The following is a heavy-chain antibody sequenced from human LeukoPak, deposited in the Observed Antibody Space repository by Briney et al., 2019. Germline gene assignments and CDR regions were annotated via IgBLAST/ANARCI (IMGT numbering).Heavy chain of an antibody. J-gene: IGHJ4*02. CDR3: ARVDIVATTPLDY. Sequence: PSETLSLTCTVSGGSISSSSYYWGWIRQPPGKGLEWIGSIYYSGSTYYNPSLKSRVTISVDTSKNQFSLKLSSVTAADTAVYYCARVDIVATTPLDYWGQGTLVTVSS. CDR1: GGSISSSSYY. D-gene: IGHD5-12*01. V-gene: IGHV4-39*01. CDR2: IYYSGST.